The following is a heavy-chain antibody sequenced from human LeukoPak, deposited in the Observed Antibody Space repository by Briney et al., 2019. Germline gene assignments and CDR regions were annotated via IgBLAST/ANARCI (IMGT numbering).Heavy chain of an antibody. Sequence: GASVKVSCKASGYTFTSYYMHWVRQAPGQGLEWMGIINPSGGSTSYAQKFQGRVTMIRDTSTSTVYMELSSQRSEDTAVYYCARATISSELDYWGQGTLVTVSS. D-gene: IGHD3-22*01. J-gene: IGHJ4*02. CDR3: ARATISSELDY. CDR2: INPSGGST. CDR1: GYTFTSYY. V-gene: IGHV1-46*01.